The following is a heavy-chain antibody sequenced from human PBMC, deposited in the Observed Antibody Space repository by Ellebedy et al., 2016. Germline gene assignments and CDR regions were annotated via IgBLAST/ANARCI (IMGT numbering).Heavy chain of an antibody. Sequence: GGSLRLSXAASGFTFDDFYMSWIRQAPGKGLEWVSYIRTTSNVIYYADSVKGRFTISRDNTRNLLFLQMNSLSAEDSATYYCTRGVIPAAICPPSGYWGQGTLVTVST. CDR3: TRGVIPAAICPPSGY. CDR2: IRTTSNVI. D-gene: IGHD2-2*01. CDR1: GFTFDDFY. J-gene: IGHJ4*02. V-gene: IGHV3-11*01.